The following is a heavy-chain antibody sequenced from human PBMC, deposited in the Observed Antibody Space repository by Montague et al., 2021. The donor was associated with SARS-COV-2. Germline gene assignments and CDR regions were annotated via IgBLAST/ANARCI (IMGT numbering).Heavy chain of an antibody. Sequence: SLRLSCAASGFTFSTYAMHWVRQAPGKGLEWVSVISYDGINKYYADSVKGRFTISRDNSKNTLYLQMNSLRAEDAAVYYCARVQGGNYYSCFDIWGQGTLVTVSS. V-gene: IGHV3-30*04. CDR3: ARVQGGNYYSCFDI. J-gene: IGHJ3*02. CDR2: ISYDGINK. D-gene: IGHD1-26*01. CDR1: GFTFSTYA.